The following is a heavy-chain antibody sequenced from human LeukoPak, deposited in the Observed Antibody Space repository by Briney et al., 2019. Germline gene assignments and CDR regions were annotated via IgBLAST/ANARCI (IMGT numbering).Heavy chain of an antibody. CDR3: ARSAADYYDSRGYQYYFDY. J-gene: IGHJ4*02. V-gene: IGHV4-59*01. CDR1: GGSISSYY. Sequence: PSETLSLTCTVSGGSISSYYWSWIRQPPGKGLEWIGYIYYSGSTNYNPSPKSRVTISVDTSKKQFSLTLSSVTAADTAVYYCARSAADYYDSRGYQYYFDYWGQGTLVTVSS. CDR2: IYYSGST. D-gene: IGHD3-22*01.